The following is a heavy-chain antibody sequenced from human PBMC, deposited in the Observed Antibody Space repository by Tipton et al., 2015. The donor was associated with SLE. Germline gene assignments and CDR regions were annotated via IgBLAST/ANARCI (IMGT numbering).Heavy chain of an antibody. D-gene: IGHD5-12*01. CDR3: ARADGATGLDY. Sequence: TLSLTCTVSGGSISSSSSYWGWIRQPPGKGLEWIGSIYYRGGTHYNPSLKSRVTVSVDTSKNQFSLKLTSVTAADTAVYYCARADGATGLDYWGQGTLVTVSS. J-gene: IGHJ4*02. CDR1: GGSISSSSSY. CDR2: IYYRGGT. V-gene: IGHV4-39*07.